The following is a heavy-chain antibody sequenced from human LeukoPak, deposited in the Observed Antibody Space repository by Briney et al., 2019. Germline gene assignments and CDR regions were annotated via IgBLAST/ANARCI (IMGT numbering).Heavy chain of an antibody. CDR3: ARERPSYDSSGLTLFDY. CDR2: ISAYNGNT. CDR1: GYTFTSYG. D-gene: IGHD3-22*01. V-gene: IGHV1-18*01. Sequence: ASVKVSCKASGYTFTSYGISWVRQAPGQGLEWMGWISAYNGNTNYAQKFQGRVTMTTDTSTSTAYMELRSLRSDDTAVYYCARERPSYDSSGLTLFDYWGQGTLVTVSS. J-gene: IGHJ4*02.